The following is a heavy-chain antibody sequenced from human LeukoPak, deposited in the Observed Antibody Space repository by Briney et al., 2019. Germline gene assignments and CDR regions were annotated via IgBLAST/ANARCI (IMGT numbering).Heavy chain of an antibody. D-gene: IGHD4-23*01. CDR2: VYYSGNT. J-gene: IGHJ3*02. V-gene: IGHV4-59*07. Sequence: SDTLSLTCTVSGGPISTYYWSWLRQPTGRRVEGIGFVYYSGNTNYNPSLKSRVTISVDTPKNQLSLNLCSVTAADTAVYYCARWDAVVAFDICGQGTMVTVSS. CDR1: GGPISTYY. CDR3: ARWDAVVAFDI.